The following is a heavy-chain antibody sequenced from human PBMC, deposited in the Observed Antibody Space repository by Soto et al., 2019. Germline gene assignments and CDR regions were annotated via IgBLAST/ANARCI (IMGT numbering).Heavy chain of an antibody. CDR1: GGTFSSYA. CDR3: ARDPDVVVPAAPDYYGMDV. CDR2: IIPIFGKA. V-gene: IGHV1-69*13. J-gene: IGHJ6*02. Sequence: ASVKVSCKASGGTFSSYAISWVRQAPGQGLEWMGGIIPIFGKANYAQKFQGRVTITADESTSTAYMELSRLRSEDTAVYYCARDPDVVVPAAPDYYGMDVWGQGTTVTVSS. D-gene: IGHD2-2*01.